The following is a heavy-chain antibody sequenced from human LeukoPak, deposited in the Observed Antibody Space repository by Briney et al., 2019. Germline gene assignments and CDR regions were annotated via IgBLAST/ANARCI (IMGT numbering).Heavy chain of an antibody. CDR3: AKGDDILTGYLSYFDY. V-gene: IGHV3-23*01. J-gene: IGHJ4*02. CDR1: GFTFRTYA. CDR2: ISGSGDNT. Sequence: PGGSLRLSCAASGFTFRTYAMNWVRHAPGKGLEWVSGISGSGDNTYYADSVKGRFTISRDNSKNTLYLQMNSLRAEDTAVYYCAKGDDILTGYLSYFDYWGQGTLVTVSS. D-gene: IGHD3-9*01.